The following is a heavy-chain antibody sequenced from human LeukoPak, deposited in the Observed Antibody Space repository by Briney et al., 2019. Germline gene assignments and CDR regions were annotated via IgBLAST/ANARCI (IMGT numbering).Heavy chain of an antibody. CDR3: ARDAGPKVATIPLDY. D-gene: IGHD5-12*01. CDR1: GGSISSYY. CDR2: IYYSGST. V-gene: IGHV4-59*12. Sequence: SETLSLTCTVSGGSISSYYWSWIRQPPGKGLGWIGYIYYSGSTYYNPSLKSRVTISVDTSKNQFSLKLSSVTAADTAVYYCARDAGPKVATIPLDYWGQGTLVTASS. J-gene: IGHJ4*02.